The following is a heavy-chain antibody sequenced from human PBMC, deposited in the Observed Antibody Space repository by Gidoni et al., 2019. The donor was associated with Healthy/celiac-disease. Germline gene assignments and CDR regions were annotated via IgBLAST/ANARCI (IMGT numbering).Heavy chain of an antibody. V-gene: IGHV3-9*01. D-gene: IGHD5-18*01. CDR1: GFTFDDYA. CDR3: AKDSGALIQRGGRVDTAMDTGAFDI. Sequence: EVQLVESGGGLVQPGRSLRLSCAASGFTFDDYAMHWVRQAPGKGVEGVSGISWNSGIIGYADSVKGRFTISRDNAKNSLYLQMNSLRAEDTALYYCAKDSGALIQRGGRVDTAMDTGAFDIWGQGTMVTVSS. J-gene: IGHJ3*02. CDR2: ISWNSGII.